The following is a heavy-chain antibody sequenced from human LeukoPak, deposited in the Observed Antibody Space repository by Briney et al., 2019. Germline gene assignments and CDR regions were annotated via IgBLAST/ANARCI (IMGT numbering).Heavy chain of an antibody. J-gene: IGHJ4*02. CDR3: ARSYGASDY. CDR1: GFTFSIYN. Sequence: PGGSLRLSCAASGFTFSIYNMNWVRQAPGKGLEWPSYISSSGSTIYYADSVKGRFTVSRDSAKNSLYLQMNNLRADDTAVYFCARSYGASDYWGQGTLVTVSS. D-gene: IGHD4-17*01. V-gene: IGHV3-48*01. CDR2: ISSSGSTI.